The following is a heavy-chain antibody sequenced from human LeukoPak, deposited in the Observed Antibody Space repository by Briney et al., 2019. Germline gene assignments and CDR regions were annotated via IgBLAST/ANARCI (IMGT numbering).Heavy chain of an antibody. Sequence: ASVKVSCKASGYTFTGYYMHWVRQAPGQGLEWMGWINPNSGGTNYAQKFQGRVTMTRDTSISTAYMELSRLRSDDTAVYYCARAKGYCSGGSCYSDFGYWGQGTLVTVSS. J-gene: IGHJ4*02. D-gene: IGHD2-15*01. CDR3: ARAKGYCSGGSCYSDFGY. CDR2: INPNSGGT. CDR1: GYTFTGYY. V-gene: IGHV1-2*02.